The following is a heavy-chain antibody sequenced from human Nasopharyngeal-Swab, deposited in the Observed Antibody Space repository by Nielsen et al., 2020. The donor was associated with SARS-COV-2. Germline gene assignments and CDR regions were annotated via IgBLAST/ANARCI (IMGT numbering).Heavy chain of an antibody. CDR2: TRSDETKK. V-gene: IGHV3-30*02. D-gene: IGHD1-7*01. CDR3: ATGNYAGQDY. CDR1: GFTFSSSS. J-gene: IGHJ4*02. Sequence: GESLKISCSASGFTFSSSSMHWVRHAPRKGLEWVAFTRSDETKKYYADSVRGRFTISRDTSRDTLYLQMNSLIPEDTAIYYCATGNYAGQDYWGRGTLVTVSS.